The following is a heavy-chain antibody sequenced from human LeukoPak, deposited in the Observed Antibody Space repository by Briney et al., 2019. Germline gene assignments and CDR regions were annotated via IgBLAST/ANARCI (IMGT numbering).Heavy chain of an antibody. D-gene: IGHD5-12*01. Sequence: GASVKVSCKASGYTFTSYGISWVRQAPGQGLEWMGWISAYNGNTNYAQKLQGRVTMTRDTSTSTVYMELSSLRSEDTAVYYCARGMVEVATISRSLWAATNYYYYYGMDVWGQGTTVTVSS. V-gene: IGHV1-18*01. CDR3: ARGMVEVATISRSLWAATNYYYYYGMDV. CDR1: GYTFTSYG. CDR2: ISAYNGNT. J-gene: IGHJ6*02.